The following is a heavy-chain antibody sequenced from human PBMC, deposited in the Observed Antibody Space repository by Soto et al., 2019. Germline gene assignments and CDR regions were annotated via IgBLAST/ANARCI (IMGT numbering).Heavy chain of an antibody. D-gene: IGHD1-26*01. Sequence: GASVKVSCKATGDTFASCDSSWVRQAPGQGLEWRGRISTYNGKTNYAQILQGRLTMTTDTSTNTAYMELRSLRSEDTAMYYCARGPKSGNYFLSFFDYWGQGSLVTVSS. CDR3: ARGPKSGNYFLSFFDY. CDR1: GDTFASCD. V-gene: IGHV1-18*01. J-gene: IGHJ4*02. CDR2: ISTYNGKT.